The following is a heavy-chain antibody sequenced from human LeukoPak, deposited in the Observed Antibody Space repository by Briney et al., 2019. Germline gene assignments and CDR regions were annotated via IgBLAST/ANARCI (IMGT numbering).Heavy chain of an antibody. J-gene: IGHJ4*02. D-gene: IGHD2-15*01. CDR3: AKSGRVVVAASSEIDY. CDR1: GFTFSSYA. CDR2: ISGSGGST. V-gene: IGHV3-23*01. Sequence: SGGSLRLSCAASGFTFSSYAMSWVRQAPGKGLEWVSAISGSGGSTYYADFVKGRFTISRDNSKNTLYLQMNSLRAEDTAVYYCAKSGRVVVAASSEIDYWGQGTLVTVSS.